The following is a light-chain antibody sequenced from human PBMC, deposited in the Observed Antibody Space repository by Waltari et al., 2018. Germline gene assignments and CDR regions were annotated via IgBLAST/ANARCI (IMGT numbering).Light chain of an antibody. Sequence: QSVLTQPPSASGTPGQRVTISCSGRSSTIESNYVYWYQRFPGTAPKVLMFKNNQRPSGVSDRFSASKSGASASLAISGLRSDDEADYYCGTWDDSLSRPVFGGGTKLTVL. CDR3: GTWDDSLSRPV. V-gene: IGLV1-47*01. CDR2: KNN. J-gene: IGLJ3*02. CDR1: SSTIESNY.